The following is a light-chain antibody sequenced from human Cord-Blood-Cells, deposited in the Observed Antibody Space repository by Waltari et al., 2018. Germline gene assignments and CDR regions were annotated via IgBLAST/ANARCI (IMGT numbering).Light chain of an antibody. CDR3: CSYAGSSTVV. CDR1: RSDVGRYNL. CDR2: EGS. V-gene: IGLV2-23*01. J-gene: IGLJ2*01. Sequence: QSALTQPASVSGPPGQSLTISCTGTRSDVGRYNLVSWYQQHPGKAPKLMIYEGSKRPSGVSNRFSGSKSGNTASLTISGLQAEDEADYYCCSYAGSSTVVFGGGTKLTVL.